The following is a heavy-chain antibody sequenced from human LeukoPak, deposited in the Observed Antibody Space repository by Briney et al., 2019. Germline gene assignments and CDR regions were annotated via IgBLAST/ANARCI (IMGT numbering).Heavy chain of an antibody. CDR3: ARVLSIVVVPGATFWFDP. D-gene: IGHD2-2*01. J-gene: IGHJ5*02. Sequence: SETLSLTCAVYGGSFRGYYWSWIRQPPGMGLEWIGDVNHSGSTNYNPSLKSRVTISVDTSKNQFSLKLSSVTAADTAVYHCARVLSIVVVPGATFWFDPWGQGTLVTVSS. V-gene: IGHV4-34*01. CDR1: GGSFRGYY. CDR2: VNHSGST.